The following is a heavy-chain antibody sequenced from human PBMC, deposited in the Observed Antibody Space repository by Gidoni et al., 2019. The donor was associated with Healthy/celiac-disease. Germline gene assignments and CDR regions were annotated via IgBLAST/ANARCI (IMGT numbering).Heavy chain of an antibody. CDR1: GGTFSSYA. Sequence: QVQLVQSGAEVKKPGSSVQVSCKASGGTFSSYAISWVRQAPGQGLEWMGGIIPIFGTANYAQKFQGRVTITADESTSTAYMELSSLRSEDTAVYYCARIAVAGNVDWYFDLWGRGTLVTVSS. CDR3: ARIAVAGNVDWYFDL. D-gene: IGHD6-19*01. J-gene: IGHJ2*01. V-gene: IGHV1-69*01. CDR2: IIPIFGTA.